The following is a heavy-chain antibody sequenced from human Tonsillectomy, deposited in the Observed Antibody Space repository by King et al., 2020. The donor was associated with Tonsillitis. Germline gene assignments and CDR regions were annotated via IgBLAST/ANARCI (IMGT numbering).Heavy chain of an antibody. CDR2: ISYDGSNK. V-gene: IGHV3-30*18. Sequence: QLVQSGGGVVQPGRSLRLSCAASGFTFSSYGMHWVRQAPGKGLEWVAVISYDGSNKYYADSVKGRFTISRDNSKNTLYLQMNSLRAEDTAVYYCAKDGLIAAACYFDYWGQGPLVTVSS. J-gene: IGHJ4*02. D-gene: IGHD6-13*01. CDR1: GFTFSSYG. CDR3: AKDGLIAAACYFDY.